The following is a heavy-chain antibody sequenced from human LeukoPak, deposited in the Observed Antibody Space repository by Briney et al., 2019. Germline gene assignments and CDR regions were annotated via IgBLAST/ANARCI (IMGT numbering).Heavy chain of an antibody. Sequence: PGGSLRLSCAASGFTFSSYAMHWVRQAPGKGLEWVAVISYDGSNKYYADSVKGRFTISRDNSKNTLYLQMNSLRVEDTAVYYCARGPGGYSYGSRFDYWGQGTLVTVSS. CDR2: ISYDGSNK. D-gene: IGHD5-18*01. J-gene: IGHJ4*02. CDR3: ARGPGGYSYGSRFDY. V-gene: IGHV3-30*14. CDR1: GFTFSSYA.